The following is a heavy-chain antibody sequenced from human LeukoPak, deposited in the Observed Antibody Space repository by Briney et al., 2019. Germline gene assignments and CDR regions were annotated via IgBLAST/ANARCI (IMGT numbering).Heavy chain of an antibody. J-gene: IGHJ4*02. D-gene: IGHD2-15*01. CDR1: GGSISSYY. Sequence: PSETLSLTCTVSGGSISSYYWSWIRQPPGKGLEWIGYIYYSGSTNYSPSLKSRVTISVDKSKNQFSLKLSSVTAADTAVYYCARVVEVVAALLDYWGQGTLVTVSS. CDR2: IYYSGST. V-gene: IGHV4-59*12. CDR3: ARVVEVVAALLDY.